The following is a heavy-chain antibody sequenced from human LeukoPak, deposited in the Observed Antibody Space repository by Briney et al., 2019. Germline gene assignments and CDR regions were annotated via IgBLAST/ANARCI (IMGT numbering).Heavy chain of an antibody. CDR3: VGVETITMVRGASGDV. V-gene: IGHV3-23*01. CDR1: GFIFSGHA. Sequence: GGSLRLSCAASGFIFSGHAMNWVRQVPGKGLEWVSSISGSGMHTYYAAPVKGRFTISRDNSKNTLDLQMNSLSVEDTAVYYCVGVETITMVRGASGDVWGKGTTVTVSS. J-gene: IGHJ6*04. CDR2: ISGSGMHT. D-gene: IGHD3-10*01.